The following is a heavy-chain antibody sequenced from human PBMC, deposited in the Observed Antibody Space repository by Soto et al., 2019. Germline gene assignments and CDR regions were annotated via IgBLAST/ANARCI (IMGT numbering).Heavy chain of an antibody. D-gene: IGHD6-6*01. V-gene: IGHV3-23*01. CDR2: ISGSGGST. J-gene: IGHJ4*02. CDR1: GFTFSSYA. CDR3: ARGGAARQLDY. Sequence: SLRLSCAASGFTFSSYAMSWVRQAPGKGLEWVSAISGSGGSTYYADSVKGRFTISRDNSRNTLYLQMNSLRAEDTAVYYCARGGAARQLDYWGQGTLVTVSS.